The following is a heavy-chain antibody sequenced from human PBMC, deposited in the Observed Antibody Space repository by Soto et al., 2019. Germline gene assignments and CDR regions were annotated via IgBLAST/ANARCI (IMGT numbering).Heavy chain of an antibody. V-gene: IGHV3-48*01. Sequence: PGGSLRLSCAASGFTFRNYGMNWVRQAPGKGLEWVSYIGIGSSTKYYADSVKGRFTISRDNAKNSLYLQMNSLRAEDTAVYYCASGYDILTGYYSLDYWGQGTLVTVSS. J-gene: IGHJ4*02. CDR1: GFTFRNYG. CDR3: ASGYDILTGYYSLDY. CDR2: IGIGSSTK. D-gene: IGHD3-9*01.